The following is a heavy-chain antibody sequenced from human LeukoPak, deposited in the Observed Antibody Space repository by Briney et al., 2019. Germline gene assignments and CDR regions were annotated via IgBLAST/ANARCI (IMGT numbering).Heavy chain of an antibody. D-gene: IGHD6-6*01. J-gene: IGHJ4*02. CDR3: AKTGVEYASSSGVLDS. V-gene: IGHV1-69*05. CDR2: ISPIFGIA. Sequence: SVKVSFKSSGGTFRSSAITWVRQAPGQRFEWLGQISPIFGIADYAQKFQGRLTVTTDESTSTAYLELSGLRSEGTALYYCAKTGVEYASSSGVLDSWGQGTLVTVSS. CDR1: GGTFRSSA.